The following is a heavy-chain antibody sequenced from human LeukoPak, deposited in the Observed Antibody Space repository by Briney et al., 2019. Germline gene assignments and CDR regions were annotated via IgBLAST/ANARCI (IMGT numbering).Heavy chain of an antibody. CDR3: ARDWSKLPAAMGGAF. CDR1: GYTFRAYY. CDR2: ITPNNGGT. D-gene: IGHD2-2*01. V-gene: IGHV1-2*02. Sequence: ASVKVSCKASGYTFRAYYLHWVRQAPGQGLEWMGWITPNNGGTNYAQKFQGRVTMTRDTSINTAYMEISSLRSDDTAVHYCARDWSKLPAAMGGAFWGQGTLVTVSS. J-gene: IGHJ4*02.